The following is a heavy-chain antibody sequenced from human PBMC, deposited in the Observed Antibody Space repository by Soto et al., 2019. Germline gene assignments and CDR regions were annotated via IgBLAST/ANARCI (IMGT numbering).Heavy chain of an antibody. Sequence: PSETLSLTRAVYGSYISSGYYWGSIRQPPGKGLEWIGSIYHSGSTYYNPSLKSRVTISVDTSKNQFSLKLSSVTAADTAVDYCERENYDFWQIDYLGQGTLVTVSS. CDR3: ERENYDFWQIDY. V-gene: IGHV4-38-2*02. CDR1: GSYISSGYY. J-gene: IGHJ4*02. D-gene: IGHD3-3*01. CDR2: IYHSGST.